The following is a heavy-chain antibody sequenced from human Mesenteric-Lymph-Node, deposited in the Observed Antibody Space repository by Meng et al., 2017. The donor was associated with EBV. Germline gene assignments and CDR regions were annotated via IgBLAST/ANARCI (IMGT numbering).Heavy chain of an antibody. CDR1: GITFSSYA. Sequence: QVQLVESGGGVVKPGRSLRLPCAASGITFSSYAMHWVRQAPGKGLEWVAVISYDGSNKYYADSVKCRFTISRDNSKNTLYLQMNSLRAEDTAVYYCASRLGLWSDFDYWRQGTLVNVSS. D-gene: IGHD5-18*01. V-gene: IGHV3-30-3*01. J-gene: IGHJ4*02. CDR3: ASRLGLWSDFDY. CDR2: ISYDGSNK.